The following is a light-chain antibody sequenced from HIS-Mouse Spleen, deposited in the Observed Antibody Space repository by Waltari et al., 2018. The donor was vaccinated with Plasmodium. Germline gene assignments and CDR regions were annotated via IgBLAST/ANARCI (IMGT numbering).Light chain of an antibody. CDR1: SSDVGGYNY. J-gene: IGLJ2*01. CDR3: SSYAGSNNLV. Sequence: QSALTQPPSASGSPGQSVTIPCTGTSSDVGGYNYVSWYQKHPGKAPKLMIYEVSKRPSGVPERFSGSKSGNTASLTVSGLQAEDEADYYCSSYAGSNNLVFGGGTKLTVL. CDR2: EVS. V-gene: IGLV2-8*01.